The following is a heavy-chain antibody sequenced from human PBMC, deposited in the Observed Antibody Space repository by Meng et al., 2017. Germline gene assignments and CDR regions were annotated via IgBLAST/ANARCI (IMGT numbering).Heavy chain of an antibody. CDR1: VGTFSSYG. D-gene: IGHD2-21*02. CDR3: AREGPCGGDCSGFDY. Sequence: QLWRCEASGEKAGLSVKCACKASVGTFSSYGISWVRQAPGQGLEWLGGIIPIFGTANYAQKFQGRVTITADESTSTAYMELSSLRSEDTAVYYCAREGPCGGDCSGFDYWGQGTLVTVSS. V-gene: IGHV1-69*01. J-gene: IGHJ4*02. CDR2: IIPIFGTA.